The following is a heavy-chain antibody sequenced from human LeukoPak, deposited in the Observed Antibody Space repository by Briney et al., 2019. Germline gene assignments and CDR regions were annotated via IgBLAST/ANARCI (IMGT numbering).Heavy chain of an antibody. Sequence: SVKVSCKASGFTFTSSAMQWVRQARGQRLEWIGWIVVGSGNTNYAQKFQGRVTMTADTSTSTAYMELRGLRSDDTAMFFCARVDILNGYYFFDYWGQGTLVTVSS. CDR3: ARVDILNGYYFFDY. V-gene: IGHV1-58*02. J-gene: IGHJ4*02. CDR1: GFTFTSSA. D-gene: IGHD3-9*01. CDR2: IVVGSGNT.